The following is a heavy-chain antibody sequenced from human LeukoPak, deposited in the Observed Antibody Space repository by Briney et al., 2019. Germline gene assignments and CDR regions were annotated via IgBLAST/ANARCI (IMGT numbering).Heavy chain of an antibody. Sequence: PSETLSLTCTVSGGPISSSTHYWGWIRQPPGKGLEWIGSIYYRGSTYNNPSLKSRVTISVDTSKNQFSLKLASVTAADTAMYYCVRHEWNYYYYYVDVWGKGTTVTVSS. J-gene: IGHJ6*03. CDR3: VRHEWNYYYYYVDV. D-gene: IGHD3-3*01. V-gene: IGHV4-39*01. CDR2: IYYRGST. CDR1: GGPISSSTHY.